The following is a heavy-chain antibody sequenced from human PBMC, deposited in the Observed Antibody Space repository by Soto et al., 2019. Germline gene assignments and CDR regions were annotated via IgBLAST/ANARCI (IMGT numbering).Heavy chain of an antibody. V-gene: IGHV4-31*03. Sequence: QVQLQEWGPGLVKPSQTLSLTCTVSGGSISSGGYYWSWIRQHPGKGLEWIGYIYYSGSTYYNPSLKSRVTISVDTSKNQFSLKLSSVTAADTAVYYCARVDCSSTSCYYFDYWGRGTLVTVSS. CDR1: GGSISSGGYY. D-gene: IGHD2-2*01. CDR3: ARVDCSSTSCYYFDY. CDR2: IYYSGST. J-gene: IGHJ4*02.